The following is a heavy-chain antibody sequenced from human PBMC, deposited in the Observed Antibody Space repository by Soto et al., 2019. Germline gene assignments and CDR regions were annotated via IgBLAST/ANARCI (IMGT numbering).Heavy chain of an antibody. CDR2: VVHWGTS. V-gene: IGHV4-4*02. J-gene: IGHJ4*02. CDR3: ARHVGVPGTMGFDY. CDR1: GASITDNNW. Sequence: QVQLQESGPGLVKPSETLSLTCAVSGASITDNNWWSWVRQSPGKGLEWIGEVVHWGTSNYNPSLGSRVTVSMDRSKNQVSLTLISVTAADSAVYYCARHVGVPGTMGFDYWGQGILVTVSS. D-gene: IGHD6-19*01.